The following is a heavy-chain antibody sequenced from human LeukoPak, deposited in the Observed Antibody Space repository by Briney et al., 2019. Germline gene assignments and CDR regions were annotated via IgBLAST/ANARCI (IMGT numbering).Heavy chain of an antibody. CDR3: ARNPDEHWLDESKNWYFDL. D-gene: IGHD6-19*01. CDR2: INPNRGDT. J-gene: IGHJ2*01. V-gene: IGHV1-2*06. CDR1: GYTFIDYY. Sequence: ASVKVSCKASGYTFIDYYLHWLRQAPGQGLEWMGRINPNRGDTKPAQKVQGRVTMNRDTAISVAYIELRSLQSDDTAVYYCARNPDEHWLDESKNWYFDLWGSGTLVTVSS.